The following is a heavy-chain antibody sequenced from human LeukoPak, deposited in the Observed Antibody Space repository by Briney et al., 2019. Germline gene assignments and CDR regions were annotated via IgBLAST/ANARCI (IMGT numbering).Heavy chain of an antibody. V-gene: IGHV3-64*01. CDR1: GFTFSSYA. CDR2: ISSNGGST. CDR3: ARRYSGSYLFDS. D-gene: IGHD1-26*01. J-gene: IGHJ4*02. Sequence: TGGSLRLSCAASGFTFSSYAMHWVRQAPGKGLEYVSAISSNGGSTYYANSVKGRFTISRDNSKNTLYLQMGSLRAEDMAVYYCARRYSGSYLFDSWGQGTLVTVSS.